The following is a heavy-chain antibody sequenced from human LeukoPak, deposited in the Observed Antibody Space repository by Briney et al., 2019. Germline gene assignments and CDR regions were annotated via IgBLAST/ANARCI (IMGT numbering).Heavy chain of an antibody. CDR3: ARDRGSSGWYEFDY. J-gene: IGHJ4*02. CDR1: GFFFSSYW. V-gene: IGHV3-7*01. D-gene: IGHD6-19*01. CDR2: IKQDGSEK. Sequence: PGGSLRLSCAASGFFFSSYWMSWVRQAPGKGLEWVANIKQDGSEKYYVDSVKGRFTISRDNAKNSLYLQMNSLRAEDTAVYYCARDRGSSGWYEFDYWGQGTLVTVSS.